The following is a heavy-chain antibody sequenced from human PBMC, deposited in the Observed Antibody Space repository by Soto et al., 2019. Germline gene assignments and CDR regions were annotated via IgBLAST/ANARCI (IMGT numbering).Heavy chain of an antibody. CDR1: GGSFSGYY. CDR3: ARGLVAAAGRYYYYYYGMDV. CDR2: INHSGST. V-gene: IGHV4-34*01. D-gene: IGHD6-13*01. Sequence: SETLSLTCAVYGGSFSGYYWSWIRQSPGKGLEWIGEINHSGSTNYNPSLKSRVTISVDTSKNQFSLKLSSVTAADTAVYYCARGLVAAAGRYYYYYYGMDVWGQGTTVTVSS. J-gene: IGHJ6*02.